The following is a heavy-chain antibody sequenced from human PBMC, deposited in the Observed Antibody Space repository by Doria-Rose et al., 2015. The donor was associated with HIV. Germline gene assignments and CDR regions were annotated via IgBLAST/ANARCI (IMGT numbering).Heavy chain of an antibody. Sequence: QVTLKESGPVLVRPTETLTLTCTVSGVSLSSPGMGVSWIRQPPGKALEWLANIFSDDDRYYQTSLKSRLTCSRRTSKSQVVLTMTDRDPVDTATYYCARIKSSRWYHKYYFDFWGQGTLVIVSA. D-gene: IGHD6-13*01. CDR1: GVSLSSPGMG. CDR2: IFSDDDR. V-gene: IGHV2-26*01. J-gene: IGHJ4*02. CDR3: ARIKSSRWYHKYYFDF.